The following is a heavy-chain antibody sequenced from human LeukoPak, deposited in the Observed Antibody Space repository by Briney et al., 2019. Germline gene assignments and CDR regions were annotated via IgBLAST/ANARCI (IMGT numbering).Heavy chain of an antibody. V-gene: IGHV4-30-2*01. CDR1: GGSLSSGGYS. CDR2: IYHSGST. Sequence: SETLSLTCAVSGGSLSSGGYSWSWIRQPPGRGLEWIGYIYHSGSTYYNPSLKSRVTISVDRSKNQFSLKLSSVTAADTAVYYCAREGLRYYFDYWGQGTLVTVSS. D-gene: IGHD5/OR15-5a*01. J-gene: IGHJ4*02. CDR3: AREGLRYYFDY.